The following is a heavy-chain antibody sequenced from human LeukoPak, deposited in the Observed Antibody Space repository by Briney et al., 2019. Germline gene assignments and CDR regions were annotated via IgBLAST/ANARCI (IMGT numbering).Heavy chain of an antibody. CDR2: INPNSGDT. D-gene: IGHD3-22*01. V-gene: IGHV1-2*02. CDR1: GYTFIGYY. J-gene: IGHJ4*02. CDR3: ARDLRYYDSDDY. Sequence: ASVKVSCKASGYTFIGYYMHWVRQAPGQGLEWMGWINPNSGDTNYAQKFQGRVTMTRDTSISTAYMELSRLRSDDTAVYYCARDLRYYDSDDYWGQGTLVTVSS.